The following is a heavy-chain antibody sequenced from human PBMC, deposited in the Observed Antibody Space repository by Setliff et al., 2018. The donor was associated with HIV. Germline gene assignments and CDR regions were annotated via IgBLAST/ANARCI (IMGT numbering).Heavy chain of an antibody. J-gene: IGHJ4*02. Sequence: GGSLRLSCAASGFTFDDYAMHWVRRVPGKGLEWVAGISWNSDMIDYADSVKGRFTISRDNGKNSLYLEMNSLRVEDTALYYCVKDIVVGASIPPGVFDFWGQGTLVTVS. CDR2: ISWNSDMI. CDR3: VKDIVVGASIPPGVFDF. D-gene: IGHD1-26*01. CDR1: GFTFDDYA. V-gene: IGHV3-9*01.